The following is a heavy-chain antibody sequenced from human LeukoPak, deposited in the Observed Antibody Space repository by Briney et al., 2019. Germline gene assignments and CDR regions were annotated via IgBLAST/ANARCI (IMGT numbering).Heavy chain of an antibody. Sequence: GGSLRLSCAASGFTVSSNYMSWVRQAPGKGLEWVSVIYSGGSTYYADSVKGRFTISRDNSKNTLYLQMNSLRAEDTAVYYCARGVVDSRVGFDPWGLGTLVTVSS. CDR3: ARGVVDSRVGFDP. D-gene: IGHD6-13*01. CDR2: IYSGGST. CDR1: GFTVSSNY. V-gene: IGHV3-53*01. J-gene: IGHJ5*02.